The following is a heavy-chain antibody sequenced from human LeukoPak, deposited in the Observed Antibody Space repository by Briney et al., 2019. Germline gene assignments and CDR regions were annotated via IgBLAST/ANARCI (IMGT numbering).Heavy chain of an antibody. CDR3: ARVAKERVGGVYYFDY. V-gene: IGHV3-13*01. CDR1: GFTFSDYD. CDR2: IGTAGDT. J-gene: IGHJ4*02. Sequence: GGSLRLSCAASGFTFSDYDMYWVRQATGKGLEWVSAIGTAGDTYYTGSVKGRFTISRENAKNSLYLQMNSLRAGDAAVYYCARVAKERVGGVYYFDYWGQGTLVTVSS. D-gene: IGHD1-1*01.